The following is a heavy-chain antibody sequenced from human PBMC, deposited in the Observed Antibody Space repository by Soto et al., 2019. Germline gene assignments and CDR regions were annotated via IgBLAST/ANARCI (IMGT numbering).Heavy chain of an antibody. CDR3: APSPVTTVSTTDYYYYGMDV. J-gene: IGHJ6*02. CDR2: ISGSGDIT. CDR1: GCSFSSYA. V-gene: IGHV3-23*01. Sequence: WLSLRLSGAASGCSFSSYAMSLVRQAPGKGLEWVSRISGSGDITYYAESVKGRLTSSRDSSKNTLYLQMNSLRAEDTAVYYCAPSPVTTVSTTDYYYYGMDVWGQGSTVTVSS. D-gene: IGHD4-4*01.